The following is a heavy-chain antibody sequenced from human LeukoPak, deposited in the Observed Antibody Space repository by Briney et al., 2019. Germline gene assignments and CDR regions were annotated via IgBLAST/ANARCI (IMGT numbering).Heavy chain of an antibody. CDR2: ISGSDRST. J-gene: IGHJ4*02. D-gene: IGHD3-3*01. Sequence: PGGSLRLSCAASGFTFSSYAMSWARQAPGEGVEWVSGISGSDRSTYYADSVKGRLTISRDSSKNTLYLQMNSLRVEDTAVYYCAKDKFWSGFTFDYWGQGTLVTVSS. CDR3: AKDKFWSGFTFDY. V-gene: IGHV3-23*01. CDR1: GFTFSSYA.